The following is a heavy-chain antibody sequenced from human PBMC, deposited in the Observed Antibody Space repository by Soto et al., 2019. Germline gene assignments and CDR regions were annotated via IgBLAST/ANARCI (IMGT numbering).Heavy chain of an antibody. V-gene: IGHV3-23*01. Sequence: EVQLLESGGGLVQPGGSLRLSCAASGFTFSIYAMTWVRQAPGKGLEWVSSISGSGKSAYYADSVKGRFTFSRDNSKNTLYLQMKSLRAEDTALYYCAKLGSNGWYDAFDIWGQGTVVTVSS. D-gene: IGHD6-19*01. CDR2: ISGSGKSA. CDR3: AKLGSNGWYDAFDI. J-gene: IGHJ3*02. CDR1: GFTFSIYA.